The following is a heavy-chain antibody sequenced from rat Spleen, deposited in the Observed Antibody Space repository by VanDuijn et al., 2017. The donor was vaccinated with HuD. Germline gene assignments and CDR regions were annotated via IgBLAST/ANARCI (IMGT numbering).Heavy chain of an antibody. V-gene: IGHV5-19*01. D-gene: IGHD1-6*01. CDR1: GFTFSNYG. CDR3: TTWDYYDNRFDY. Sequence: EVELVKSGGGLVQPGRSMKLSCAASGFTFSNYGMAWVRQAPTKGLEWVASISASGASTYYRDSVKGRFTISRDNAKSTLYLQMDSLRSEDTATYYCTTWDYYDNRFDYWGQGVMVTVSS. CDR2: ISASGAST. J-gene: IGHJ2*01.